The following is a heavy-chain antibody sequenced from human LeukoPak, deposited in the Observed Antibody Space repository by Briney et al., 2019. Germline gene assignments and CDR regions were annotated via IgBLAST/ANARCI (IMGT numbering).Heavy chain of an antibody. CDR2: IRIDGNT. V-gene: IGHV3-74*01. D-gene: IGHD3-22*01. J-gene: IGHJ4*01. CDR3: ARDDNNYDGSSYSSGFDH. CDR1: GFSLSDFW. Sequence: PGGSLRLSCVASGFSLSDFWMHWVRQVPGKELVWVALIRIDGNTNVADSVRGRSSISRDTAKNTLYLQMNSLRAEDSAIYYCARDDNNYDGSSYSSGFDHWGHGTLVTVSS.